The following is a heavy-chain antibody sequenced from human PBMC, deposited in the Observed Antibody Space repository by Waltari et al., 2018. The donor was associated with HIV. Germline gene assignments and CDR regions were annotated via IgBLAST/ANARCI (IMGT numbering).Heavy chain of an antibody. D-gene: IGHD5-12*01. CDR1: GFTFSSYA. CDR2: ISGSGGST. J-gene: IGHJ6*01. V-gene: IGHV3-23*01. CDR3: AKDPMDIVATINYYGMDV. Sequence: EVQLLESGGGLVQPGGSLRLSCAASGFTFSSYAMSWVRQAPGKGLEWVSAISGSGGSTDYADSVKGRFTISRDNSKNTLYLQMNSLRAEDTAVYYCAKDPMDIVATINYYGMDVWGQGTTVTVSS.